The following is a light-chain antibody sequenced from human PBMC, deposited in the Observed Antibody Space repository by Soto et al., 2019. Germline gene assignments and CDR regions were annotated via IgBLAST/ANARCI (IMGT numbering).Light chain of an antibody. CDR2: NSS. J-gene: IGKJ1*01. CDR1: QTISSW. Sequence: DIQMTQSPSTLSGSVGDRVTITCRASQTISSWLAWYQQKPGKAPKLLIYNSSTIKSGVPPRFSGSGSGTEFTLTISSLQPDDFATYYCQHFNSYSEAFGQGTKVELK. V-gene: IGKV1-5*03. CDR3: QHFNSYSEA.